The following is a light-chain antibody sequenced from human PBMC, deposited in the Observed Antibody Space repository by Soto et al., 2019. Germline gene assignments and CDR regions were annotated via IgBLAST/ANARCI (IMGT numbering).Light chain of an antibody. CDR3: QQRSNWP. V-gene: IGKV3-11*01. Sequence: EIVLTQSPATLSLSPGERATLSCRASQSVSSYLAWYQQKPGQAPRLHIYDASARATGIPARFSGSGSETDFTLTISSLEPEDFAVYYCQQRSNWPFGGGTKVEIK. J-gene: IGKJ4*01. CDR2: DAS. CDR1: QSVSSY.